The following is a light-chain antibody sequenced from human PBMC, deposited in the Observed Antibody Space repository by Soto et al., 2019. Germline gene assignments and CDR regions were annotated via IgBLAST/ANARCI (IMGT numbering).Light chain of an antibody. CDR3: QQYGSSPPWT. CDR2: GAS. CDR1: QSVSSSY. Sequence: EIVLRQSPGTLSLSPGERATLSCRASQSVSSSYLAWYQQKPGQAPRLLIYGASSRATGIPDRFSGSGYGTEFTLTISRLEPEDFAVYYCQQYGSSPPWTFGQGTKVDIK. J-gene: IGKJ1*01. V-gene: IGKV3-20*01.